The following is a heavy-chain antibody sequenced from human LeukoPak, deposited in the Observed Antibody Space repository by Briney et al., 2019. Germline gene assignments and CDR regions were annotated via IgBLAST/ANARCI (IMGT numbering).Heavy chain of an antibody. J-gene: IGHJ4*02. CDR1: GGSISSYY. V-gene: IGHV4-59*08. CDR2: IYNSATT. CDR3: ARRSLGTTHFDY. D-gene: IGHD1-7*01. Sequence: SETLSLTCTVSGGSISSYYWSWIRQPPGKGLEWIGYIYNSATTNYNPSLLSRVTISVDTSKNQFSLKLSSVTAADTAVYYCARRSLGTTHFDYWGQGTLVTVSS.